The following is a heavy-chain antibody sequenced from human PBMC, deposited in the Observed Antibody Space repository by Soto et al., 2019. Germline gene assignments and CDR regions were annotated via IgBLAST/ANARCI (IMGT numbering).Heavy chain of an antibody. V-gene: IGHV1-69*06. J-gene: IGHJ4*02. D-gene: IGHD3-10*01. CDR3: ARVRVIRGVIPSLFGL. Sequence: QAHLAQSGAEVKKPGSSVTVSCKASGGTFNSYGISWVRQAPGQGLDWMGVIIPLYGTVNYAQKFQGRVSITADKSPSTAYMDLNSLRSDDTAVYYCARVRVIRGVIPSLFGLWGQGTQVPVSS. CDR2: IIPLYGTV. CDR1: GGTFNSYG.